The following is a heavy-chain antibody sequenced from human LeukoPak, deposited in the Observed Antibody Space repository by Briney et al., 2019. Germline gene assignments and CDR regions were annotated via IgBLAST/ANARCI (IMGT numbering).Heavy chain of an antibody. CDR2: IYHSGST. V-gene: IGHV4-38-2*02. D-gene: IGHD3-22*01. Sequence: KPSETLSLTCTVSGYSISSGYYWGWIRQPPGKGLEWFGSIYHSGSTYYNPSLKSRVTISVDTSKNQFSLKLSSVTAADTAVYYCARDQWGYYDSSGYHRDYWGQGTLVTVSS. CDR3: ARDQWGYYDSSGYHRDY. J-gene: IGHJ4*02. CDR1: GYSISSGYY.